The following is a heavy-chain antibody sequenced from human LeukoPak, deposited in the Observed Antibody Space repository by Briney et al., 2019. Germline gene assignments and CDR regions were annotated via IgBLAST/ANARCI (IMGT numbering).Heavy chain of an antibody. D-gene: IGHD2-2*01. CDR1: GYTFTGYY. V-gene: IGHV1-2*02. Sequence: ASVMVSCKASGYTFTGYYMHWVRQAPGQGLEWMGWINPNSGGTNYAQKFQGRVSMTRDTSISTAYMELSRLRSDDTAVYYCASSAIVVVPAAMSAAIDIWGQGTMVTVSS. CDR3: ASSAIVVVPAAMSAAIDI. CDR2: INPNSGGT. J-gene: IGHJ3*02.